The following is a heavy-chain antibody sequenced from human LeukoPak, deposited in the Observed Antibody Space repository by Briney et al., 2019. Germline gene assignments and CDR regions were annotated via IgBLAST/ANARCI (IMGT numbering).Heavy chain of an antibody. CDR1: GFTFSSYG. CDR3: ARHSILSYGENNWFDP. J-gene: IGHJ5*02. D-gene: IGHD5-18*01. V-gene: IGHV4-59*05. Sequence: PGGTLRLSCAASGFTFSSYGMSWVRQAPGKGLEWIASLYYSGSAYYNPSLQGRVTISVDTSKNQFSLKLSSVTAADTAVYYCARHSILSYGENNWFDPWGRGTLVTVSS. CDR2: LYYSGSA.